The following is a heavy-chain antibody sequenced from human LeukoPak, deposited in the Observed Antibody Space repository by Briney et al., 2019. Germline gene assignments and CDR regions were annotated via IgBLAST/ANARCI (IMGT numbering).Heavy chain of an antibody. Sequence: PSETLSLTCTVSGGPISSYYWSWIRQPPGKGLEWIGYIYYSGSTNYNPSLKSRVTISVDTSKNQFSLKLSSVTAADTAVYYCARRYSYGASDAFDIWGQGTMVTVSS. CDR1: GGPISSYY. D-gene: IGHD5-18*01. CDR2: IYYSGST. V-gene: IGHV4-59*08. CDR3: ARRYSYGASDAFDI. J-gene: IGHJ3*02.